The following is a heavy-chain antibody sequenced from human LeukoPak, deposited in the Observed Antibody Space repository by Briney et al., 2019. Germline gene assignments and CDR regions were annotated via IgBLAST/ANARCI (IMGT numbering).Heavy chain of an antibody. V-gene: IGHV4-34*01. D-gene: IGHD3-9*01. CDR3: ARVDYFDWFIDY. Sequence: PSETLSLTCAVYGGSFSGYYWSWIRQPPGKGLEWIGEINHSGSTNYNPSLKSRVTISVDTSKNQFSLKLSSVTAADTAVYYCARVDYFDWFIDYWGQGTLVTVSS. CDR2: INHSGST. J-gene: IGHJ4*02. CDR1: GGSFSGYY.